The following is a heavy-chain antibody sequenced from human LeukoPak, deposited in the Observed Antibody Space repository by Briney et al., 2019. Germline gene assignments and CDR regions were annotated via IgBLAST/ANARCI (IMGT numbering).Heavy chain of an antibody. V-gene: IGHV3-7*01. CDR2: IKGDGSEK. D-gene: IGHD6-19*01. CDR1: GFTFSSYW. CDR3: ARVRIAVAVSAFDI. Sequence: GGSLRLSCAASGFTFSSYWMSWVRLAPGKGLEWVANIKGDGSEKYYVDSVKGRFTISRDNAKNSLYLQMSILRAADTAVYYCARVRIAVAVSAFDIWGQGTMVTVSS. J-gene: IGHJ3*02.